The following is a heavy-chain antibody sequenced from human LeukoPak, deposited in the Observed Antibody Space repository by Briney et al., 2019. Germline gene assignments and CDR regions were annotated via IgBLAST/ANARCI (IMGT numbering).Heavy chain of an antibody. V-gene: IGHV4-61*02. Sequence: SQTLSLTCTVSGASVSSGNYYRSWIRQPAGKRLELIGRIYTSGYTDFNPSLKSRVTISVDKSKNQFSLRLNSVTAADTAVYYCAGIIGYFDYWGQGIVVTVSS. CDR3: AGIIGYFDY. J-gene: IGHJ4*02. CDR2: IYTSGYT. CDR1: GASVSSGNYY.